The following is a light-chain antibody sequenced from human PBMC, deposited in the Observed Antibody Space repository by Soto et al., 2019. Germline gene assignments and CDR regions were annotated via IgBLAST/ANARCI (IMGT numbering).Light chain of an antibody. V-gene: IGLV2-8*01. J-gene: IGLJ2*01. Sequence: QSALTQPPSASGSPGQSVTISCTGTSSDVGAYNYVSWYQQHPGKAPKLMIYEVSKRPSGVPDRFSGSKSGNTASLTISGLQPEDEADYYCCSYAGSSLVFGGGTKLTVL. CDR1: SSDVGAYNY. CDR3: CSYAGSSLV. CDR2: EVS.